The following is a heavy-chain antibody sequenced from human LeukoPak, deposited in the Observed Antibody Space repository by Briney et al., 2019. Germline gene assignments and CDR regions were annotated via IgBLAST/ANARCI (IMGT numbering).Heavy chain of an antibody. CDR1: GGSISSSSYY. CDR2: INHSGST. D-gene: IGHD5-18*01. V-gene: IGHV4-39*07. CDR3: ARYDTAIGYFDY. J-gene: IGHJ4*02. Sequence: SETLSLTCTVSGGSISSSSYYWGWIRQPPGKGLEWIGEINHSGSTNYNPSLKSRVTISVDTSKNQFSLKLSSVTAADTAVYYCARYDTAIGYFDYWGQGTLVTVSS.